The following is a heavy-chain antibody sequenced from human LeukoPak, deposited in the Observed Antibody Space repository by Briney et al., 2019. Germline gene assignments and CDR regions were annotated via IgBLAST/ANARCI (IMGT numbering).Heavy chain of an antibody. CDR1: GFTFSSYN. V-gene: IGHV3-48*02. D-gene: IGHD6-19*01. Sequence: GGSLRLSCAASGFTFSSYNMNWVRQAPGKGLEWVSYISSSSSTIYYADSVKGRFTMSRDSANNSLYLQMNSLRDEDTAVYYCARLPSGLSQGPRGWGQGTLVTVSS. CDR2: ISSSSSTI. CDR3: ARLPSGLSQGPRG. J-gene: IGHJ4*02.